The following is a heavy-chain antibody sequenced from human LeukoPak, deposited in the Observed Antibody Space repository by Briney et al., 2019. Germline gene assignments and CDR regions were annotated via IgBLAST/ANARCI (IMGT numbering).Heavy chain of an antibody. Sequence: GGSLRLSCAASGFTFSSYAMSWVRQAPGKGLEWVSAISGSGGSTYYADSVKGRFTISRDNSKNTLYLQMNSLRAEDTAVYYCARGSGYNYGFPDYWGQGTLVTVSS. D-gene: IGHD5-18*01. V-gene: IGHV3-23*01. J-gene: IGHJ4*02. CDR2: ISGSGGST. CDR1: GFTFSSYA. CDR3: ARGSGYNYGFPDY.